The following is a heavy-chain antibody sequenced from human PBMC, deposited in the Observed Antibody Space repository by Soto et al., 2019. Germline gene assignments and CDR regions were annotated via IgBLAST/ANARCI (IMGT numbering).Heavy chain of an antibody. CDR3: VKRFEYGSGPFEC. Sequence: GGSLRLSCAATGFTFSSYDTICVRQAPGKGLEWDSIISGSGGITYYADSVKGRFTISRDNSKHTLYLQMNSLRAEDAAVYYCVKRFEYGSGPFECGGQGTLVTVSS. D-gene: IGHD3-16*01. V-gene: IGHV3-23*01. CDR2: ISGSGGIT. J-gene: IGHJ4*02. CDR1: GFTFSSYD.